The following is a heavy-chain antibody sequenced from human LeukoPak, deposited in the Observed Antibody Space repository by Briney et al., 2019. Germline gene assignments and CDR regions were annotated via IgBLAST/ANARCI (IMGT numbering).Heavy chain of an antibody. CDR1: GFTFTTYA. Sequence: GGSLRLSCAASGFTFTTYAMSWVRQAPGMGLEWVSALSAGVTHYADSVRGRFSIFTDDSKNTVYLQMNSLRAEDTAVYYCVREAGHCCRTSCVKSNWFDPWGQGTPVTVSS. CDR2: LSAGVT. J-gene: IGHJ5*02. D-gene: IGHD2-2*01. V-gene: IGHV3-23*01. CDR3: VREAGHCCRTSCVKSNWFDP.